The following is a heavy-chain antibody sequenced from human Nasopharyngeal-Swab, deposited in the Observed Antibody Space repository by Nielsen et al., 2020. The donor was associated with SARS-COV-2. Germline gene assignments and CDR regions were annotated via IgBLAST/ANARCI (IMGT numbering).Heavy chain of an antibody. CDR2: ISAYNGNT. V-gene: IGHV1-18*04. CDR3: ARDADDILSGFDY. D-gene: IGHD3-9*01. Sequence: ASVKVSCKASGYTFTGYYMHWVRQAPGQGLEWMGWISAYNGNTNYAQKLQGRVTMTTDTSTSTAYMELRSLRSDDTAVYYCARDADDILSGFDYWGQGTLVTVSS. J-gene: IGHJ4*02. CDR1: GYTFTGYY.